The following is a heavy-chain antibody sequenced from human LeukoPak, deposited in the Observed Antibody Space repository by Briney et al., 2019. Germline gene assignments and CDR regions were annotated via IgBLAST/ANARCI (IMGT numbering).Heavy chain of an antibody. CDR3: ASNIVGATYYFDY. V-gene: IGHV4-59*08. CDR1: GGSISSYY. J-gene: IGHJ4*02. CDR2: IYYSGST. D-gene: IGHD1-26*01. Sequence: SETLSLTCTVSGGSISSYYWSWIRQPPGKGLEWIGYIYYSGSTNYNPSLKSRVTISVDTSKNQFSLKLSSVTAADTAVYYCASNIVGATYYFDYWGQGTLVTVSS.